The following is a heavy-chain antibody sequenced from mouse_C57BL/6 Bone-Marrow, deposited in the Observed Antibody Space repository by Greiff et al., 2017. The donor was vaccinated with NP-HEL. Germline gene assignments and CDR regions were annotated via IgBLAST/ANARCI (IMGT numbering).Heavy chain of an antibody. CDR3: ARDLGSSGFYAMDY. V-gene: IGHV3-6*01. CDR1: GYSITSGYY. CDR2: ISYDGSN. D-gene: IGHD3-2*02. Sequence: EVQLQESGPGLVKPSQSLSLTCSVTGYSITSGYYWNWIRQFPGNKLEWMGYISYDGSNNYNPSLKNRISITRDTSKNQFFLKLNSVTTEDTATYYCARDLGSSGFYAMDYWGQGTSVTVSS. J-gene: IGHJ4*01.